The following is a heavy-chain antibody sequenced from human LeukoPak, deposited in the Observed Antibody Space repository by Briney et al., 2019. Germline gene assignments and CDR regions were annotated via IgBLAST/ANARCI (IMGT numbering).Heavy chain of an antibody. CDR2: IRSDGSTT. D-gene: IGHD2-15*01. CDR1: GFTFSTYW. CDR3: ARDRGYSVDY. Sequence: PGGSLRLSCAASGFTFSTYWMHWVRQAPGKGLVWVSHIRSDGSTTSYADSVKGRFTISRDNTKNTLYLQMNSLRAEDTAVYYCARDRGYSVDYWGQGTLVTVSS. J-gene: IGHJ4*02. V-gene: IGHV3-74*01.